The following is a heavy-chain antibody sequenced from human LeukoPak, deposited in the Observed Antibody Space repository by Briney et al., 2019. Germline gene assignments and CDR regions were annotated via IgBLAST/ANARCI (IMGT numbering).Heavy chain of an antibody. Sequence: SETLSLTCTVSGGSINSRSDYWGWIRQPPGKGLEWIGSIYYSGSTHYNPSLKSRVTMSIDTSKNQFSLRLSSVTAADTAVYHCARDRGKGYYFDYWGQGTLVTVSS. CDR3: ARDRGKGYYFDY. J-gene: IGHJ4*02. D-gene: IGHD4-23*01. CDR2: IYYSGST. V-gene: IGHV4-39*07. CDR1: GGSINSRSDY.